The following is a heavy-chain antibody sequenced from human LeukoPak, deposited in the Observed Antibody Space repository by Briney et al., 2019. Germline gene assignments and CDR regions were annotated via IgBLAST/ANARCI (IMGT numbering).Heavy chain of an antibody. D-gene: IGHD3-22*01. CDR2: ISAYNGQT. Sequence: GASEKVSCKASGYTVTKFGISWVRQAPGQGLEWLGWISAYNGQTHYAQKFQGRVTMTTDSSTNTAYMDLLSLRSDDTAVYYCARESNYYDTRGYQTYYFDYWGQGTLVAVSS. CDR3: ARESNYYDTRGYQTYYFDY. J-gene: IGHJ4*02. CDR1: GYTVTKFG. V-gene: IGHV1-18*01.